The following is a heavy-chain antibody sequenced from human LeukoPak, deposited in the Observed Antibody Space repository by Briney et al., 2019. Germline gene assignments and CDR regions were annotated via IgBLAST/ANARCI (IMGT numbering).Heavy chain of an antibody. J-gene: IGHJ4*02. Sequence: PSETLCLTCAVSGGSITSSNWWSWVRQPPGRGLKWIGEIYHSGSTNYNPSLKSRVTISVDTSKNQFSLKLRSVTAADTAVYYCARERRFLEWLSPNYFDYWGQGTLVTVSS. CDR3: ARERRFLEWLSPNYFDY. CDR2: IYHSGST. V-gene: IGHV4-4*02. CDR1: GGSITSSNW. D-gene: IGHD3-3*01.